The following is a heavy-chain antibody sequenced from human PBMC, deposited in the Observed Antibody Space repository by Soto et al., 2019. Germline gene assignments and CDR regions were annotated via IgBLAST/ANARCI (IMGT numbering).Heavy chain of an antibody. CDR1: GYRITRQG. J-gene: IGHJ4*02. CDR3: ARFVKRGYSYGAFDY. V-gene: IGHV1-18*01. D-gene: IGHD5-18*01. CDR2: IIAYNGNT. Sequence: VPVKVSCKASGYRITRQGMSWLRKAPRQRLEWMGWIIAYNGNTNYAQKLQGRVTMTTDTSTSTAYMELRSLRSDDTAVYYCARFVKRGYSYGAFDYWGQGTLVTVSS.